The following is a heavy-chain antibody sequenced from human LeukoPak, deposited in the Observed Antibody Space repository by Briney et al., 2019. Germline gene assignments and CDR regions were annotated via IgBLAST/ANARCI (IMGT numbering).Heavy chain of an antibody. D-gene: IGHD6-19*01. Sequence: ASVKVSCKASGYTFTSYDINWVRQATGQGLEWMGWMNPNRGNTGYAQKFQGRVTMTRNTSISTAYMELSSLRSEDTAVYYCARGYSSGWAYYYYYYMDVWGKGTTVTASS. J-gene: IGHJ6*03. CDR2: MNPNRGNT. CDR1: GYTFTSYD. V-gene: IGHV1-8*01. CDR3: ARGYSSGWAYYYYYYMDV.